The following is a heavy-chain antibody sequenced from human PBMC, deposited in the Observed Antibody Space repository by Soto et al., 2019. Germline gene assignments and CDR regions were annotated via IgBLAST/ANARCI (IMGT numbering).Heavy chain of an antibody. CDR3: ATLLGLVVPGTFDC. J-gene: IGHJ4*02. D-gene: IGHD3-22*01. V-gene: IGHV3-15*01. CDR1: GITLDNAW. CDR2: IKSKTHGGTT. Sequence: WGTLRLPCAASGITLDNAWMRRFRQAPGKWLEWGGRIKSKTHGGTTEYAAAVKGRFTMSRDDSKNTLYLQMNSLKTEETAVYSFATLLGLVVPGTFDCRGQGTLVNSPQ.